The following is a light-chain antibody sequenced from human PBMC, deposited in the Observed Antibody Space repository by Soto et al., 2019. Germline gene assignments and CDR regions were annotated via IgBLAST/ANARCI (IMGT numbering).Light chain of an antibody. J-gene: IGKJ4*01. CDR1: QSISSY. CDR2: AAS. CDR3: QQSYSTPLT. V-gene: IGKV1-39*01. Sequence: DIQMSQSPSSLSASLGDRVTITCRASQSISSYLNWYQQKPGKAPKLLIYAASSLQSGVPSRFSGSGSGTDFTLTISSLQPEHFATYYCQQSYSTPLTFGGGTKVDIK.